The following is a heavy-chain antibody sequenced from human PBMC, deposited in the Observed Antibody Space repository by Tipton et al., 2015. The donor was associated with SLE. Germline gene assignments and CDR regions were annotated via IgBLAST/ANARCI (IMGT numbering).Heavy chain of an antibody. CDR3: ARVDRGHSSGPVRAFDI. J-gene: IGHJ3*02. CDR1: ADSIATNNYY. V-gene: IGHV4-39*07. Sequence: LRLSCTVAADSIATNNYYWGWICQPPGKGLEWIGTIDYSGNAYNNPSLKSRVIISVDTSKNQFSLKLSSVTAADTAVYYCARVDRGHSSGPVRAFDIWGQGTMVTVSS. D-gene: IGHD3-22*01. CDR2: IDYSGNA.